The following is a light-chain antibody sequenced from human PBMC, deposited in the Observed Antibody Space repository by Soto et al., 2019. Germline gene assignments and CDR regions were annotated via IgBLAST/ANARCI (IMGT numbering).Light chain of an antibody. Sequence: QSALTQPASVSGSPGQSITISCTGTSSDVGSYNFVSWYQQHPGKAPKLMIYEGSKRPSGASNRFSGSKSGNTASLTISGLQAEDEADYYCCSYAGSSTWVFGGGTKLTVL. V-gene: IGLV2-23*01. CDR3: CSYAGSSTWV. CDR2: EGS. J-gene: IGLJ3*02. CDR1: SSDVGSYNF.